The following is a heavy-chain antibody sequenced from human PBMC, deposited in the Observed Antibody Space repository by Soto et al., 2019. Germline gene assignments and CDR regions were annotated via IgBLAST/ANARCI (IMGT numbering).Heavy chain of an antibody. D-gene: IGHD3-22*01. CDR3: ARDPFDSSGYYYAPYFDY. J-gene: IGHJ4*02. CDR1: GFTFSNAW. V-gene: IGHV3-30-3*01. Sequence: GGSLILSCAASGFTFSNAWMTWVRQAPGKGLEWVAVISYDGSNKYYADSVKGRFTISRDNSKNTLYLQMNSLRAEDTAVYYCARDPFDSSGYYYAPYFDYWGQGTLVTVSS. CDR2: ISYDGSNK.